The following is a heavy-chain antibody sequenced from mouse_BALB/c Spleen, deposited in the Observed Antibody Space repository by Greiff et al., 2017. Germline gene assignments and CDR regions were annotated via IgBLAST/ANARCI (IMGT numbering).Heavy chain of an antibody. CDR3: ARQGYGNYVYYAMDY. CDR2: ISNGGGST. J-gene: IGHJ4*01. V-gene: IGHV5-12-2*01. CDR1: GFTFSSYT. Sequence: EVQGVESGGGLVQPGGSLKLSCAASGFTFSSYTMSWVRQTPEKRLEWVAYISNGGGSTYYPDTVKGRFTISRDNAKNTLYLQMSSLKSEDTAMYYCARQGYGNYVYYAMDYWGQGTSVTVSS. D-gene: IGHD2-10*02.